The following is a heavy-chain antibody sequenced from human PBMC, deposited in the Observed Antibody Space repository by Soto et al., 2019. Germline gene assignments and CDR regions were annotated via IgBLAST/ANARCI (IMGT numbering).Heavy chain of an antibody. CDR3: ARGGPGAYYGSGSYGF. CDR2: IYYIGST. D-gene: IGHD3-10*01. V-gene: IGHV4-31*03. CDR1: GGSISSGGYY. J-gene: IGHJ4*02. Sequence: QVQLQESGPGLVKPSQTLSLTCTVSGGSISSGGYYWSWIRQHPGKGLEWIGYIYYIGSTYYNPSLKSRVTIAVYTSKTQFSLKMRSVTAADTAVYYCARGGPGAYYGSGSYGFWGQGTLVTVSS.